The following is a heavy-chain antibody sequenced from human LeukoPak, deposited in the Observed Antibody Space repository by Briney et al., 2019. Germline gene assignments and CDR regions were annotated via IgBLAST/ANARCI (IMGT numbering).Heavy chain of an antibody. D-gene: IGHD1-1*01. Sequence: PGGSLRLSCAASGFTFSNYWMSWVRQAPGKGLEWVANIKQDGSEKFYVDSVKGRLTISRDNAKNSLYLQMNSLRAEDTAVYYCAKSLEFDYWGQGTLVTVSS. J-gene: IGHJ4*02. CDR3: AKSLEFDY. V-gene: IGHV3-7*03. CDR1: GFTFSNYW. CDR2: IKQDGSEK.